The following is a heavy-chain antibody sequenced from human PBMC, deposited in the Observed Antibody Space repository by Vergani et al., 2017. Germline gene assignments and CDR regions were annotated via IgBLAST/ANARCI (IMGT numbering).Heavy chain of an antibody. CDR1: GFKFSQFG. D-gene: IGHD3-16*01. V-gene: IGHV3-33*05. J-gene: IGHJ6*02. Sequence: QVQLVESGGGVVQPGTSLRLSCEASGFKFSQFGMHWVRQGPGKGLEWVAFISYDGGKTQYADSEKGRVTISRDNSKNTVGLEMSSLGVDDTATYYCARDVWDCSGISCVLRAGEFYDMDVWGQGTTVTVSS. CDR2: ISYDGGKT. CDR3: ARDVWDCSGISCVLRAGEFYDMDV.